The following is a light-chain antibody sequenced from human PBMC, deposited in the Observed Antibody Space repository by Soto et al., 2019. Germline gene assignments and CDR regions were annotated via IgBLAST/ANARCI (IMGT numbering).Light chain of an antibody. V-gene: IGLV2-14*01. Sequence: QSVLTQPASVSGSPGQSITISCTGTSSDVGAYNYVSWYQQHPGKAPKLMIFEVSDRPSGVSNRFSDSKSGNTASLTISGLQAEDEADYYCSSYTSSNTLVFGGGTKLTVL. J-gene: IGLJ2*01. CDR2: EVS. CDR3: SSYTSSNTLV. CDR1: SSDVGAYNY.